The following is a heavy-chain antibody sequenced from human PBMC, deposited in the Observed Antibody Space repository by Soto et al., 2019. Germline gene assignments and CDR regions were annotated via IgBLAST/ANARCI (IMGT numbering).Heavy chain of an antibody. D-gene: IGHD6-13*01. J-gene: IGHJ4*02. CDR3: ARGRKGFSSSCYVD. Sequence: PSETLSLTCAVYGGSFSVYYWTWIRHPPGKGLEWIGEINDSGGTDYNPSLKSRVTISLDTSKNQLSLKLSSVTAADTAVYYCARGRKGFSSSCYVDWGQGTLVTVSS. CDR2: INDSGGT. CDR1: GGSFSVYY. V-gene: IGHV4-34*01.